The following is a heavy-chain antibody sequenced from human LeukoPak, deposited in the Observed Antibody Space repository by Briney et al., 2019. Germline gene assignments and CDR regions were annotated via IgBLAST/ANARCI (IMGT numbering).Heavy chain of an antibody. Sequence: SETLSLTCTVSGGSISSYYWSWIRQPPGKGLEWIGYIYYSGSTNYNPSLKSRVTMSVDTSKNQFSLKLSSVTAADTAVYYCARDLAVAAAGTLFDYWGQGTLVTVSS. CDR3: ARDLAVAAAGTLFDY. CDR2: IYYSGST. V-gene: IGHV4-59*12. J-gene: IGHJ4*02. CDR1: GGSISSYY. D-gene: IGHD6-13*01.